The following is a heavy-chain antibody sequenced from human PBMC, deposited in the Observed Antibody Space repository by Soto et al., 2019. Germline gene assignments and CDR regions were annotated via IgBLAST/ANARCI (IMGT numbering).Heavy chain of an antibody. CDR1: GFTFSSYG. J-gene: IGHJ4*02. CDR2: ISYDGNTK. V-gene: IGHV3-30*03. Sequence: QVHLVESGGGVVQPGRSLRLSCAASGFTFSSYGIHWVRQAPGKGLEWVAVISYDGNTKFYADSVKGRFTISRDNSKNTMYLQMNSLRAEDTAVYYCATDATGGYCSAGNCYSIDYWGQGTLVTVSS. CDR3: ATDATGGYCSAGNCYSIDY. D-gene: IGHD2-15*01.